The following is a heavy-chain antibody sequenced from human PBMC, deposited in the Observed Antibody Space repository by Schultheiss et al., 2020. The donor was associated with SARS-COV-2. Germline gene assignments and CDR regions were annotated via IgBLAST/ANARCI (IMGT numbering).Heavy chain of an antibody. Sequence: SETLSLTCTVSGGSISSYYWSWIRQPPGKGLEWIGEIYHSGSTNYNPSLKSRVTISVDRSKNQFSLKLSSVTAADTALYYCARAPDYGDYRDAFDIWGRGTMVTVSS. V-gene: IGHV4-59*08. CDR1: GGSISSYY. J-gene: IGHJ3*02. CDR3: ARAPDYGDYRDAFDI. D-gene: IGHD4-17*01. CDR2: IYHSGST.